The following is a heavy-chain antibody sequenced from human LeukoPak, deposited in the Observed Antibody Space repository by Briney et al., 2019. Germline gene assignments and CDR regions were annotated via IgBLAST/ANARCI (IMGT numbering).Heavy chain of an antibody. V-gene: IGHV3-48*03. J-gene: IGHJ6*04. CDR3: AREGRSGYDLTGYYGMDV. D-gene: IGHD5-12*01. CDR2: IGGSGSTI. Sequence: PGGSLRLSCAASGFTFSTYEMNWVRQAPGKGLEWVSYIGGSGSTIYYADSVKGRFIIGRENAKTSLYLNMNSLRAEATPVYYCAREGRSGYDLTGYYGMDVWGKGPTVTVSS. CDR1: GFTFSTYE.